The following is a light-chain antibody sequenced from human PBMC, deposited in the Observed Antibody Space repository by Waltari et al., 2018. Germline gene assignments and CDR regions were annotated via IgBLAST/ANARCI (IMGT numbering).Light chain of an antibody. V-gene: IGKV3-20*01. CDR3: QHYLRLPVT. CDR2: GAS. J-gene: IGKJ1*01. Sequence: EIVLTQSPGTLSLSVGERATVSCSASERVSRALAWYQQKPGQAPRLLIYGASTRATGIPDRFSGSGSGTDFSLTISRLEPDDFAVYYCQHYLRLPVTFGQGTTVEI. CDR1: ERVSRA.